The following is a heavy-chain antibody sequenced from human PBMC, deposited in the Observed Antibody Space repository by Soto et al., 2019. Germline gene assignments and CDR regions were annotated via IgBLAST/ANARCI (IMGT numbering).Heavy chain of an antibody. Sequence: QAHLEQSGTEVKRPGASVKVSCKASGYTFSDFDINWLRQASGQGPEWMGWMNAKSGDTFFAQKFLGKFSMTWDTSLSTAYMEVGSLTSDYTATYYCARGNPFNYAGFDVWGQGTTVPVSS. CDR1: GYTFSDFD. D-gene: IGHD3-16*01. CDR3: ARGNPFNYAGFDV. J-gene: IGHJ6*02. CDR2: MNAKSGDT. V-gene: IGHV1-8*01.